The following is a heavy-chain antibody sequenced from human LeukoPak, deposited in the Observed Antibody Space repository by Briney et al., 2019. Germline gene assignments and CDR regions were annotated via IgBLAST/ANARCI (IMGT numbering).Heavy chain of an antibody. V-gene: IGHV4-59*08. CDR2: TYKSEST. CDR3: ARHHSTTHPGRYCFDP. CDR1: GASIDSNY. D-gene: IGHD2/OR15-2a*01. J-gene: IGHJ5*02. Sequence: SETLSLTCTVSGASIDSNYWSWIRQPPGRGLEWIGYTYKSESTNYNPSLKSRVTISVDTSKNQFSLRLTSVTAADTAVYYCARHHSTTHPGRYCFDPWGQGTLVTVSS.